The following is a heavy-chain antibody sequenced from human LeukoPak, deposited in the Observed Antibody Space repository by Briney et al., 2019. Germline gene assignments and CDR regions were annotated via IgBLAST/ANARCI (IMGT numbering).Heavy chain of an antibody. D-gene: IGHD2-2*02. Sequence: GGSLRLSCAASGFNFRSFWMSWIRQTPGKGLEWVANIRQDGSETYYVDSVRGRFTISRDNANNSLYLHMSSLRAEDSAVYYCHIPKTRGFGYWGQGTLVTVSS. V-gene: IGHV3-7*01. J-gene: IGHJ4*02. CDR3: HIPKTRGFGY. CDR2: IRQDGSET. CDR1: GFNFRSFW.